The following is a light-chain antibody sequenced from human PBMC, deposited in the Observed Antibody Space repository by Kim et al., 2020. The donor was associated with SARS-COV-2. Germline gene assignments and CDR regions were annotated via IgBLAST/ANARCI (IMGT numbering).Light chain of an antibody. Sequence: SATVGDRVTITCRASQSINNYLKWYQQKSGKAPNLLISTALAGQGGGPSRFSGSGYGTDFTLTISSLQPEDSATYYCQQTYNSPATFGQGTKLEI. J-gene: IGKJ2*01. CDR2: TAL. V-gene: IGKV1-39*01. CDR3: QQTYNSPAT. CDR1: QSINNY.